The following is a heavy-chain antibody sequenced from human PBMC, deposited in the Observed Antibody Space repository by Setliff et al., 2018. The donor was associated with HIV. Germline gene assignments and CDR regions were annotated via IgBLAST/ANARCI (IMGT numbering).Heavy chain of an antibody. CDR3: VTDDKVAFDV. Sequence: GGSLRLSCVASGFTFDDFGMTWVRHCPGRGLEWLGRMASRHDGGTTDYAAPVRGRFTFSRDDSTNTLFLQMNNLKIEDTAVYYCVTDDKVAFDVWGRGTTVTVSS. V-gene: IGHV3-15*04. CDR2: MASRHDGGTT. CDR1: GFTFDDFG. J-gene: IGHJ3*01.